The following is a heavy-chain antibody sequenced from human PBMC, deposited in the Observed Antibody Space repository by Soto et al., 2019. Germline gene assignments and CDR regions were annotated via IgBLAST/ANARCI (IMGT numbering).Heavy chain of an antibody. CDR1: GFIFTSSS. J-gene: IGHJ4*02. CDR2: ITVGTGNT. D-gene: IGHD3-22*01. CDR3: AAGDSSGYYGG. Sequence: ASVKVSCKASGFIFTSSSVQWARQARGQRLEWIGWITVGTGNTNYAQKFQERVTITRDMSTSTAYMELSNLRSEDTAIYYCAAGDSSGYYGGWGQGTQVTVSS. V-gene: IGHV1-58*01.